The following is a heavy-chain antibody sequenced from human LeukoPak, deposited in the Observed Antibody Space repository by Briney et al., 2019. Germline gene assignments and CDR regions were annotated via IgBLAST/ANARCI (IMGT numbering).Heavy chain of an antibody. CDR2: FDPEDGET. J-gene: IGHJ4*02. D-gene: IGHD3-16*02. V-gene: IGHV1-24*01. Sequence: ASVKVSCKVSGYTLTELSMHWVRQAPGKGLERMGGFDPEDGETIYAQKFQGRVTMTTDTSTSTAYMELRSLRSDDTAVYYCARVGSGVLYDYVWGSYRYTIDYWGQGTLVTVSS. CDR3: ARVGSGVLYDYVWGSYRYTIDY. CDR1: GYTLTELS.